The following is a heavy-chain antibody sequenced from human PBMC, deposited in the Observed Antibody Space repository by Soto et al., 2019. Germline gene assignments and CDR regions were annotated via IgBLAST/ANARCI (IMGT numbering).Heavy chain of an antibody. Sequence: SLRLSCAASGFTFSSYGMHWVRQAPGKGLEWVAVIWYDGSNKYYADSVKGRFTISRDNSKNTLYLQMNSLRAEDTAVYYCARSSRPSKRPYYGMDVWGQGTTVTVSS. D-gene: IGHD4-4*01. CDR3: ARSSRPSKRPYYGMDV. CDR2: IWYDGSNK. V-gene: IGHV3-33*01. CDR1: GFTFSSYG. J-gene: IGHJ6*02.